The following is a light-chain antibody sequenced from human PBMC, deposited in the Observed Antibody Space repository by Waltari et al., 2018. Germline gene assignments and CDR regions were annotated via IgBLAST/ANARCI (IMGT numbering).Light chain of an antibody. V-gene: IGLV1-44*01. CDR1: SSNIGVSI. CDR3: AAWDRSLRIVV. Sequence: QSVLTQPPSASGTPGQRVTSACSGRSSNIGVSILNWYQQFPGTAPNLPTYGVIPRPSGVPDRFSGSKSGTSASLAISGLQSEDEADYFCAAWDRSLRIVVFGGGTKLTVL. J-gene: IGLJ2*01. CDR2: GVI.